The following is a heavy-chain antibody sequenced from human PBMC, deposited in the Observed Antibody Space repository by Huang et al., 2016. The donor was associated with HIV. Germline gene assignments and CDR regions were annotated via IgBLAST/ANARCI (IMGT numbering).Heavy chain of an antibody. D-gene: IGHD3-22*01. V-gene: IGHV4-39*02. CDR1: FASISGNSKY. CDR2: MHYGGRN. CDR3: ASGPVIVSISRFYFEQ. J-gene: IGHJ4*02. Sequence: LLLRESGSGLVKTSETMSLSCTVAFASISGNSKYWTWVRQSPGKGLAWIASMHYGGRNYYNPSLKSRGSMSLETFHNKHLSLTLASVNAADTAVYFCASGPVIVSISRFYFEQWGPGILVTV.